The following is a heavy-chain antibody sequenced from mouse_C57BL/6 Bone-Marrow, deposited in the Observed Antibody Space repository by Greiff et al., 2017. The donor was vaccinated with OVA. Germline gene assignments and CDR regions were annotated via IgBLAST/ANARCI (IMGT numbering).Heavy chain of an antibody. J-gene: IGHJ2*01. CDR1: GYSITSGYY. V-gene: IGHV3-6*01. D-gene: IGHD4-1*01. CDR3: ARAPRNWDEGG. CDR2: ISYDGSN. Sequence: EVKLVESGPGLVKPSQSLSLTCSVTGYSITSGYYWNWIRQFPGNKLEWMGYISYDGSNNYNPSLKNRISIPRDTSKNQFFLKLNSVTTEDTATYYCARAPRNWDEGGWGQGTTLTVSS.